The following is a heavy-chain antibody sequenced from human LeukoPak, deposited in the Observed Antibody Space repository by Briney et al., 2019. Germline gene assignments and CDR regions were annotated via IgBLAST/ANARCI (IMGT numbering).Heavy chain of an antibody. V-gene: IGHV1-2*06. D-gene: IGHD6-13*01. J-gene: IGHJ5*02. CDR2: INPQNGGT. Sequence: GASVKVSCKASGYTFIDYYIHWVRQAPGQGLEWMGRINPQNGGTTSAEKFQGRVTMTRDTSISTAYMELSRLKSADTAVYYCATNIATPNTDTWSGPWGKGPLVPVPS. CDR1: GYTFIDYY. CDR3: ATNIATPNTDTWSGP.